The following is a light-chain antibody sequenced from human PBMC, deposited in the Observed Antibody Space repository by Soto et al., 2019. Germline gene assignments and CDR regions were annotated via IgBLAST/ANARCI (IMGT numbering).Light chain of an antibody. CDR3: SSYAGSNQEV. V-gene: IGLV2-8*01. CDR1: SSDVGGYNY. CDR2: EVS. J-gene: IGLJ1*01. Sequence: QSALTQPPSASGSPGQSVTISCTGTSSDVGGYNYVSWYQQHPGKAPKLMIYEVSKRPSGVPDRFSGSKSGNTASLTVSGLQAEEEADYYCSSYAGSNQEVFGTGTKVTVL.